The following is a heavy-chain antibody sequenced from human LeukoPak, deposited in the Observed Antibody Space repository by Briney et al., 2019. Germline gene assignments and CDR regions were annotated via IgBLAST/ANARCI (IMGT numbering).Heavy chain of an antibody. CDR2: IYSSGST. J-gene: IGHJ4*02. D-gene: IGHD1-26*01. CDR3: ARGIVGATAPDY. Sequence: SETLSLTCTVSGGSISSYKWSWIRQPAGKGLEWIGRIYSSGSTNYTPSLKSRVTMSVDTSKNQFSLKLSSVTAADTAVYYCARGIVGATAPDYWGQGALVTVSS. V-gene: IGHV4-4*07. CDR1: GGSISSYK.